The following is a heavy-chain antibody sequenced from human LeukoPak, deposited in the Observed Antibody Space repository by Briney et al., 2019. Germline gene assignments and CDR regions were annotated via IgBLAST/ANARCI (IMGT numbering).Heavy chain of an antibody. CDR1: GGSISSSSYY. D-gene: IGHD3-22*01. Sequence: PSETLSLTCTVSGGSISSSSYYWDWIRQPPGKGLEWIGSIYYSGNTYYNPALKSRVTISVDTSENQFSLRLSSLTAADTAMYYCARGHNYYDSSGYYFFDSWGQGTLVTVSS. CDR3: ARGHNYYDSSGYYFFDS. V-gene: IGHV4-39*07. CDR2: IYYSGNT. J-gene: IGHJ4*02.